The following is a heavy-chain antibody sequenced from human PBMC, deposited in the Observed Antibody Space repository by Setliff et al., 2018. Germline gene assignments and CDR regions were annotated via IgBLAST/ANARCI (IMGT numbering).Heavy chain of an antibody. Sequence: SETLPLTCTVSGGSISSHYWSWIRQPPGKGLEWIGSIYYGGSTNYNPSLNSRVAISVDTSENQFSLRLNSVTAADTAVYYCARGLSRGGYWGQGTLVTVSS. CDR1: GGSISSHY. D-gene: IGHD3-10*01. CDR2: IYYGGST. CDR3: ARGLSRGGY. V-gene: IGHV4-59*11. J-gene: IGHJ4*02.